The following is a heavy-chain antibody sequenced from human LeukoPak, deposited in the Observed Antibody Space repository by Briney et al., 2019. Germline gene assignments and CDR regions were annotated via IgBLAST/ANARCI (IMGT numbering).Heavy chain of an antibody. CDR2: IRYDGSNK. J-gene: IGHJ4*02. V-gene: IGHV3-30*02. CDR1: GFTFSSYG. CDR3: AKVLYSGYDSLGY. D-gene: IGHD5-12*01. Sequence: GGSLRLPCAASGFTFSSYGMHWVRQAPGKGLEWVAFIRYDGSNKYYADSVKGRFTISRDNSKNTLYLQMNSLRAEDTAVYYSAKVLYSGYDSLGYWGQGTLVTVSS.